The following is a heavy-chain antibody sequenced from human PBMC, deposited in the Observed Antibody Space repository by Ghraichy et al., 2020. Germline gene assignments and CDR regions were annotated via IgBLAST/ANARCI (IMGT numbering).Heavy chain of an antibody. D-gene: IGHD3-3*01. J-gene: IGHJ4*02. CDR2: IYYSGST. V-gene: IGHV4-39*07. CDR1: GGSISSSSYY. Sequence: SETLSLTCTVSGGSISSSSYYWGWIRQPPGKGLEWIGSIYYSGSTYYNPSLKSRVTISVDTSKNQFSLKLSSVTAADTAVYYCARLRLYYDFWSAQGHFDYWGQGTLVTVSS. CDR3: ARLRLYYDFWSAQGHFDY.